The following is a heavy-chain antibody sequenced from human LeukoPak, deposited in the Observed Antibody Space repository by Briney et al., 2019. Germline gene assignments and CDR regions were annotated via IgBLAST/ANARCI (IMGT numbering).Heavy chain of an antibody. CDR1: GGSISNYY. D-gene: IGHD5-18*01. J-gene: IGHJ4*02. Sequence: PSETLSLTCTVSGGSISNYYWSWIRQPPGKGLEWIGYIYYSGSTDYDPSLKSRVTISVDTSKNQFSLKLTSVTAADTAVYYCARGIYGGYSYGPFDYWGQGTQVIVSS. V-gene: IGHV4-59*01. CDR3: ARGIYGGYSYGPFDY. CDR2: IYYSGST.